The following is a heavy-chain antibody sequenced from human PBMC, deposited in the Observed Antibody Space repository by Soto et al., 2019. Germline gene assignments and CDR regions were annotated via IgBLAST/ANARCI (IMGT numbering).Heavy chain of an antibody. Sequence: QVQLVESGGGVVQPGRSLRLSCAASGFTFSSYGMHWVRQAPGKGLEWVAVISYDGSNKYYADSVKGRFTISRDNSKNTLYLQMNSLRADDTAAYYCAKDVRRLDPSQGWYWGQGTLVTVSS. J-gene: IGHJ4*02. D-gene: IGHD1-1*01. CDR1: GFTFSSYG. CDR2: ISYDGSNK. V-gene: IGHV3-30*18. CDR3: AKDVRRLDPSQGWY.